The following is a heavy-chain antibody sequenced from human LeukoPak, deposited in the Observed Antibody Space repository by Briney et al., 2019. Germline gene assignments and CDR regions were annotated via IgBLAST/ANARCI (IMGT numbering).Heavy chain of an antibody. Sequence: ASVTVSCKASGYTFTSYAMHWVRQAPGQRLEWMGWINAGNGNTKYSQKFQGRVTITRDTSASTAYMELSSLRSEDTAVYYCARDGYSSGWYQIPFDYWGQGTLVTVSS. J-gene: IGHJ4*02. V-gene: IGHV1-3*01. CDR3: ARDGYSSGWYQIPFDY. D-gene: IGHD6-19*01. CDR2: INAGNGNT. CDR1: GYTFTSYA.